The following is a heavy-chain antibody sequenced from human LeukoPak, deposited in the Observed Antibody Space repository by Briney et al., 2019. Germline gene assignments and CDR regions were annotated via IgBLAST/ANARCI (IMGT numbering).Heavy chain of an antibody. CDR2: IKQDGSEK. D-gene: IGHD6-19*01. J-gene: IGHJ5*02. V-gene: IGHV3-7*03. Sequence: PGGSLRLSCAASGFTFSSYWMSWVRQAPGKGLEWVANIKQDGSEKYYVDSVKGRFTISRDNAKNSLYLQMNSLRAEDTAVYYCAKGAYSSGPNWFDPWGQGTLVTVSS. CDR1: GFTFSSYW. CDR3: AKGAYSSGPNWFDP.